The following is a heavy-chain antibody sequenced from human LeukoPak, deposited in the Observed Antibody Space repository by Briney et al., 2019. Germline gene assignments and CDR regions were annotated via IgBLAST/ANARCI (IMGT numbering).Heavy chain of an antibody. V-gene: IGHV3-66*01. CDR1: GFTVSSNY. J-gene: IGHJ4*02. CDR3: AREISRFGI. Sequence: GGSLRLSCAASGFTVSSNYMSWVRQAPGKGLEWVSSIYIGGSTYYADSVKGRFTISRDNPNNALYLQMHSLRAEDTAVYYCAREISRFGIWGQGTLVTVSS. D-gene: IGHD3-16*01. CDR2: IYIGGST.